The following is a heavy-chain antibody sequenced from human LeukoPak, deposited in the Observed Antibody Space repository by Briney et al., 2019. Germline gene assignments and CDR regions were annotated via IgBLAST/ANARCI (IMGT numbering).Heavy chain of an antibody. V-gene: IGHV3-30*03. CDR3: AGSWSPYDAFDI. CDR2: ISYDGNNK. CDR1: GFIFSTYG. Sequence: GGSLRLSCVASGFIFSTYGMHWVRQAAGKGLEWVAVISYDGNNKYYADSVKGRFTISRDNSKNTLYLQMNSLRAEDTAVYYCAGSWSPYDAFDIWGQGTMVTVSS. D-gene: IGHD6-13*01. J-gene: IGHJ3*02.